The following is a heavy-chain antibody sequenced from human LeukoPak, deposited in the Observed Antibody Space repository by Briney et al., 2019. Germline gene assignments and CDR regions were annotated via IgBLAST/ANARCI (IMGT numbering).Heavy chain of an antibody. CDR3: ARSRHSSGYYRH. Sequence: SATLSLTSAVYGGSFSGYYWSWIRQPRGKGLEWIGEINHSGSTNYNPSLKSRVTRSVDTSKNQFSLKLSSVTAADTAVYYCARSRHSSGYYRHWGQGTLVTVSS. CDR1: GGSFSGYY. V-gene: IGHV4-34*01. D-gene: IGHD3-22*01. J-gene: IGHJ1*01. CDR2: INHSGST.